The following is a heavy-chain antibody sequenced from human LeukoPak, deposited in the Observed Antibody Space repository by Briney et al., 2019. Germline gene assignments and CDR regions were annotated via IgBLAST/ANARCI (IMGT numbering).Heavy chain of an antibody. J-gene: IGHJ4*02. D-gene: IGHD6-13*01. Sequence: GGSLRLSCAASGFTFSSSAMSWVRQAPGKGLEWVSAISNNGGYTYYADSVQGRFTISRDNSKDTLYLQMNGLRAEDTAVYFCAKQSAGSAAWYSLHYDFWGRGTLVTVSS. V-gene: IGHV3-23*01. CDR2: ISNNGGYT. CDR1: GFTFSSSA. CDR3: AKQSAGSAAWYSLHYDF.